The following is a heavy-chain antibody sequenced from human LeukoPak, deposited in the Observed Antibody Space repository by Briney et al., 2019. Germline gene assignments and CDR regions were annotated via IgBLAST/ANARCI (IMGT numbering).Heavy chain of an antibody. V-gene: IGHV3-49*04. CDR3: TVVVITRFDQ. CDR2: IRSKAYGGTT. Sequence: PGGSLRLSCTASGLTFSDYAMTWVRQAPGKGLEWVGFIRSKAYGGTTEYAASVKGRFTISRDDSKSIAYLQMNSLKTEDAAVYYCTVVVITRFDQWGQGTLVTVSS. CDR1: GLTFSDYA. D-gene: IGHD3-22*01. J-gene: IGHJ4*02.